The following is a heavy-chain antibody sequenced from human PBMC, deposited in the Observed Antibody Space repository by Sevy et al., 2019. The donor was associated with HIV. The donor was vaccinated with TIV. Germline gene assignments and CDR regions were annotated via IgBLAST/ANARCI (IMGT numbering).Heavy chain of an antibody. CDR1: GFSFSGSD. CDR2: IGTLDDT. CDR3: VRGLQSHCDRTACPLDH. J-gene: IGHJ4*02. D-gene: IGHD2-21*01. Sequence: GGSLRLSCAAYGFSFSGSDMDWVRQSTGKGLEWISSIGTLDDTFYAESVKGRFTISRDNGKSSLYLQMNTLRVGDTARYYCVRGLQSHCDRTACPLDHWGQGTLVTVSS. V-gene: IGHV3-13*04.